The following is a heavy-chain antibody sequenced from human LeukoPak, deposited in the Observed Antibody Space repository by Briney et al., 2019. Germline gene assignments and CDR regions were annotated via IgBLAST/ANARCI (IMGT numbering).Heavy chain of an antibody. CDR1: GGSISSYY. CDR2: IYYSGST. CDR3: ARHRRDGYKYYFDY. D-gene: IGHD5-24*01. V-gene: IGHV4-59*08. J-gene: IGHJ4*02. Sequence: PSETLSLTCTVSGGSISSYYWSWIRQLPGKGLEWIGYIYYSGSTNYNPSLKSRVTISVDTSKNQFSLKLSSVTAADTAVYYCARHRRDGYKYYFDYWGQGTLVTVSS.